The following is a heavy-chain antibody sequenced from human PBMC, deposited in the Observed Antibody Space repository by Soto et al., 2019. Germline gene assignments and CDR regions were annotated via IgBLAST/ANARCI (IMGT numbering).Heavy chain of an antibody. J-gene: IGHJ4*02. D-gene: IGHD3-16*01. CDR3: ARAWGRVFDY. V-gene: IGHV4-59*01. CDR1: GGSISSYY. CDR2: IYYSGST. Sequence: QVQLQESGPGLVKPSETLSLTCTVSGGSISSYYWSWIRQPPGKGLEWIGYIYYSGSTNYHPSLTGRVTISVDTSKNQVSHKLSSVTAADTAVYYCARAWGRVFDYWGQGTLVTVSS.